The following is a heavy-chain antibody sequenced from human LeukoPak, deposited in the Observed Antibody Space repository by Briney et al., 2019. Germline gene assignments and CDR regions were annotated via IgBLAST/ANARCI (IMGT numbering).Heavy chain of an antibody. CDR2: VTSNDYI. D-gene: IGHD2-2*01. J-gene: IGHJ4*02. Sequence: GGSLRLSCAASGFTFSSYSMNWVRQAPGKGLEWVSSVTSNDYIFYADSMKGRFTISRNNAKNSLFLQMNSLRADDTAVYYCARHPYCSSTTCYGIDYWGQGTLVAVSS. CDR1: GFTFSSYS. CDR3: ARHPYCSSTTCYGIDY. V-gene: IGHV3-21*01.